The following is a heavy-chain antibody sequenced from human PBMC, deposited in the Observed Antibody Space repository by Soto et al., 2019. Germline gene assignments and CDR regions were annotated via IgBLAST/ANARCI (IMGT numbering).Heavy chain of an antibody. Sequence: SCKASGYTFTSYGISWVRQAPGQGLEWMGWISAYNGNTNYAQKLQGRVTMTTDTSTSTAYMELRSLRSDDTAVYYCARVAMIVVVIPADPWGQGTLVTVSS. V-gene: IGHV1-18*01. D-gene: IGHD3-22*01. CDR3: ARVAMIVVVIPADP. CDR2: ISAYNGNT. CDR1: GYTFTSYG. J-gene: IGHJ5*02.